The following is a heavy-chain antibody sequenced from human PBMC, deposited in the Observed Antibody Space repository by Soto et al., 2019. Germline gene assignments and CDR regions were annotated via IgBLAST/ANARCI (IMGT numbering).Heavy chain of an antibody. CDR2: ISKSSSLI. J-gene: IGHJ4*02. CDR3: VRGDDRVD. CDR1: GFIFSSFT. V-gene: IGHV3-21*01. Sequence: GSLRLSCVGSGFIFSSFTMTWVRQAPGMGLQYLASISKSSSLIYYADSVRGRFIISRDNSKDSVFLQMYSLRAEDTAMYYCVRGDDRVDWGQGTLVTVSS. D-gene: IGHD1-1*01.